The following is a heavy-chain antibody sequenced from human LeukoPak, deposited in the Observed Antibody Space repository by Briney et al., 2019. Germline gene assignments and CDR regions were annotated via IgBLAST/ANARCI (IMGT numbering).Heavy chain of an antibody. J-gene: IGHJ6*02. Sequence: SETLSLTCTVSGGSISSSSYYWGWIRQPPGKGLEWIGSIYYSGSTYYNPSLKSRVTISVDTSKNQFSLKLSSVTAADTAVYYCARAPCSSTSCYPHYYYYGMDVWGQGTTVTVSS. CDR3: ARAPCSSTSCYPHYYYYGMDV. V-gene: IGHV4-39*07. CDR1: GGSISSSSYY. D-gene: IGHD2-2*01. CDR2: IYYSGST.